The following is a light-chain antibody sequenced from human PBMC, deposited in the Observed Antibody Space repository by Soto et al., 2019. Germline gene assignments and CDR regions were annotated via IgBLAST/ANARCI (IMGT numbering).Light chain of an antibody. Sequence: IQMTHSQSSLAAWFLERGTMXFRASQGIGVRLAWFQQKPGKAPKLLIYKASSLESGVPSRFSGSGSGTEFTLTIGSLEPEDFAVYYCQQRSNWPRTFGQGTKVDIK. CDR1: QGIGVR. V-gene: IGKV1-5*03. J-gene: IGKJ1*01. CDR2: KAS. CDR3: QQRSNWPRT.